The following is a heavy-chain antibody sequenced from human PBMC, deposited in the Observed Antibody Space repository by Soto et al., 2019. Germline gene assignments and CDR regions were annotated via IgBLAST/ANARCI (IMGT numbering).Heavy chain of an antibody. CDR3: ARRSTLGTGEFDY. D-gene: IGHD7-27*01. Sequence: ASVKVSCKASGYTFTSYYMHWVRQAPGQGLEWMGIINPSGGSTSYAQKFQGRVTMTRETSTSTVYMELSRLRSEDTAVYYCARRSTLGTGEFDYWGQGTLVTVSS. CDR2: INPSGGST. J-gene: IGHJ4*02. CDR1: GYTFTSYY. V-gene: IGHV1-46*01.